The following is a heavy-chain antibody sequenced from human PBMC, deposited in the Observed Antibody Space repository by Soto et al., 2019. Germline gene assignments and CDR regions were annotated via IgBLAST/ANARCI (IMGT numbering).Heavy chain of an antibody. CDR3: ARDEKGSSGYYYYMDV. D-gene: IGHD6-6*01. CDR2: IKQDGSEK. J-gene: IGHJ6*03. V-gene: IGHV3-7*01. Sequence: GSLRLSCAASGFTFSSYWMSWVRQAPGKGLEWVANIKQDGSEKYYVDSVKGRFTISRDNAKNSLYLQMNSLRAEDTAVYYCARDEKGSSGYYYYMDVWGKGTTVTVSS. CDR1: GFTFSSYW.